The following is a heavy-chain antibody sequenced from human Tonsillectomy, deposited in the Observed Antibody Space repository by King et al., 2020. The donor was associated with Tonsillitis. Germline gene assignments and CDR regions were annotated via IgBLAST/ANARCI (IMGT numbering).Heavy chain of an antibody. D-gene: IGHD3-10*01. CDR3: VKDVRVGGYYGSGSYADY. CDR2: SSGSGVRT. J-gene: IGHJ4*02. CDR1: GFTFSSYA. V-gene: IGHV3-23*04. Sequence: VQLVESGGGLVQPGGSLRLSCAGSGFTFSSYAMSGVRQAPGKGLEWVSASSGSGVRTYYADSVKGRFTISSDNAKNTLYLQMNSLSAEDTAVYYCVKDVRVGGYYGSGSYADYWGQGTLVTVSS.